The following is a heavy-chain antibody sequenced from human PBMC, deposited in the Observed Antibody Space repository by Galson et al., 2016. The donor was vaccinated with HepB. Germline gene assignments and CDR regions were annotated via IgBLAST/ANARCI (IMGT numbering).Heavy chain of an antibody. CDR3: VRARGFDY. CDR2: IKQDGSAK. V-gene: IGHV3-7*03. J-gene: IGHJ4*02. Sequence: SLRLSCAASGFNFSIYWMTWVRQAPGKGLEWVANIKQDGSAKYFVDSVKGRFTASRDNAKNSLYLHMNILRAEDSAVYYCVRARGFDYWGLGALVTVSS. CDR1: GFNFSIYW.